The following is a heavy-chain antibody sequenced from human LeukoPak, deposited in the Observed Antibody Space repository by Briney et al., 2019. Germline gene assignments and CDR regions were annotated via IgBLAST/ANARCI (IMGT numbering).Heavy chain of an antibody. CDR2: ISYDGSNK. CDR3: AREDEASLDY. Sequence: SGGSLRLSCAASGFTFSSYAMHWVRQAPGKGLEWVAVISYDGSNKYYADSVKGRFTISRDNSKNTLYLQMNSLRAEDTAVYYCAREDEASLDYWGQGTLVTVSS. V-gene: IGHV3-30-3*01. J-gene: IGHJ4*02. CDR1: GFTFSSYA.